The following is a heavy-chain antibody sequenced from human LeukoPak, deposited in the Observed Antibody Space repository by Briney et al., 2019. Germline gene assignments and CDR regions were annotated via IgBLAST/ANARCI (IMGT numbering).Heavy chain of an antibody. CDR1: GFTFSTYW. Sequence: GGSLRLSCAASGFTFSTYWMHWVRQAPGKGPVWVSRIKSDGSTNYADSVKGRFTISRDNANNTLSLQMNSLRPEDTGVYYCARAPSEIGGYYPEYFRHWGQGTLVTVSS. J-gene: IGHJ1*01. CDR3: ARAPSEIGGYYPEYFRH. CDR2: IKSDGST. V-gene: IGHV3-74*01. D-gene: IGHD3-22*01.